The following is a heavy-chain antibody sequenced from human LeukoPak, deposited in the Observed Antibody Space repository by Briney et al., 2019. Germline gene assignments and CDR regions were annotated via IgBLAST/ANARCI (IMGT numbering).Heavy chain of an antibody. V-gene: IGHV1-69*01. Sequence: GSSVKVSCKASGGTFSSHAISWVRQAPGQGLEWMGGIIPIFGTANYAQKFQGRVTITADESTSTAYMELSSLRSEDTAVYYCAKTVAVPAWFDPWGQGTLVTVSS. CDR2: IIPIFGTA. CDR1: GGTFSSHA. J-gene: IGHJ5*02. CDR3: AKTVAVPAWFDP. D-gene: IGHD6-19*01.